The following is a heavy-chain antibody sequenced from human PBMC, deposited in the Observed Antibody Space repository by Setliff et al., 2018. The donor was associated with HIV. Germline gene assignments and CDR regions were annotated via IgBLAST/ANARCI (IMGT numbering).Heavy chain of an antibody. J-gene: IGHJ6*02. CDR1: GGSISSSSYY. Sequence: PSETLSLTCNVSGGSISSSSYYWGWIRQPPGKGLEWIGYIYSSGSTNYNPSLKSRVTISVDTSKNQFSLKLSSVTAADTAVYYCAREDGSSWSYDRFYYYGLDVWGQGITVTVSS. CDR3: AREDGSSWSYDRFYYYGLDV. D-gene: IGHD6-19*01. CDR2: IYSSGST. V-gene: IGHV4-61*01.